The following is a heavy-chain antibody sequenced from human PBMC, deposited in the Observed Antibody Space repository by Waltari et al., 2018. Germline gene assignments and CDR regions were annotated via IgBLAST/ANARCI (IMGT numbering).Heavy chain of an antibody. D-gene: IGHD1-26*01. J-gene: IGHJ4*02. CDR3: ARDGSIVGVDY. Sequence: QLQLQESGPGLVKPSETLSLTCTVSGGSISSSSYYWGWIRQPPGKGLEWIGSIYHSGSTYYNPSLKSRVTISVDTSKNQFSLKLSSVTAADTAVYYCARDGSIVGVDYWGQGTLVTVSS. CDR1: GGSISSSSYY. CDR2: IYHSGST. V-gene: IGHV4-39*07.